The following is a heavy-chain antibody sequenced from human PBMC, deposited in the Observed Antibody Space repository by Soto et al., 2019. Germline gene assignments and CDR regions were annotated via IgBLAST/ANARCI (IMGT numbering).Heavy chain of an antibody. CDR3: AKDSGSPRYSSSWYTQYYYYGMDV. CDR1: GFTFSSYG. J-gene: IGHJ6*02. CDR2: ISYDGSNK. Sequence: PGGSLRLSCAASGFTFSSYGMHWVRQAPGKGLEWVAVISYDGSNKYYADSVKGRFTISRDNSKNTLYLQMNSLRAEDTAVYYCAKDSGSPRYSSSWYTQYYYYGMDVWGQGTTVTVSS. D-gene: IGHD6-13*01. V-gene: IGHV3-30*18.